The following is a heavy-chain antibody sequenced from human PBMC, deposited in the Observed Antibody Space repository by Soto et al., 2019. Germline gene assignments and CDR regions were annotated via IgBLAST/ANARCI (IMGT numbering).Heavy chain of an antibody. D-gene: IGHD6-19*01. CDR1: GVSVSSNSAA. V-gene: IGHV6-1*01. CDR3: ERDRSSGTNGMDV. Sequence: QPFSVTLALSGVSVSSNSAACDCSMQSPSRGLEWLGRTYYRSKWYNDYAVSVKSRITINPDTSKNQFSLQLNSVTPEDTAVYYCERDRSSGTNGMDVWGQRTTVTVSS. J-gene: IGHJ6*02. CDR2: TYYRSKWYN.